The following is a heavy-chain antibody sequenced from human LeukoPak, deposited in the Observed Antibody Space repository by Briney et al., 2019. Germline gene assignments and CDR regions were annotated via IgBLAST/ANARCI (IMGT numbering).Heavy chain of an antibody. CDR1: GYTFTSYG. CDR3: AREEGDWGDAFDI. V-gene: IGHV1-18*01. Sequence: VASVKVSCKASGYTFTSYGISWVRQAPGQGLEWMGWISGYNGNTNYAQKVQGRVTMTRGTSTSTAYMELRSLRSDDTAVYYCAREEGDWGDAFDIWGQGTLVTVSS. D-gene: IGHD2-21*02. J-gene: IGHJ3*02. CDR2: ISGYNGNT.